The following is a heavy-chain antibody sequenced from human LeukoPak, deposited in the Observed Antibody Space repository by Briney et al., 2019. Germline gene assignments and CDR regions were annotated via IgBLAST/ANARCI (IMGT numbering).Heavy chain of an antibody. V-gene: IGHV1-3*01. CDR1: GYTFNNYA. Sequence: ASVKVSCKASGYTFNNYAIHWVRQAPGQRLKWMGWINAGNGNTKSSQKFQGRVTISRDTSANTAYMELSSLRSEDTAVYYCARGPTYTSSIFDYWGQGTLVTVSS. CDR3: ARGPTYTSSIFDY. D-gene: IGHD6-6*01. J-gene: IGHJ4*02. CDR2: INAGNGNT.